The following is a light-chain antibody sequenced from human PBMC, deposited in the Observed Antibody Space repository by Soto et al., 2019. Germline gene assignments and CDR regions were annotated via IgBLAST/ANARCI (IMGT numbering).Light chain of an antibody. CDR3: RSHAAYNPRV. CDR1: SSDVGGYNF. J-gene: IGLJ1*01. V-gene: IGLV2-14*01. Sequence: QSALTQPASVSGSPGQSIAISCTGTSSDVGGYNFVSWYQQHPGEAPKLIIHEVTNRPSGVSDRFSGSKSGNTASLTISGLQADDEADYYCRSHAAYNPRVFRSGTKLTVL. CDR2: EVT.